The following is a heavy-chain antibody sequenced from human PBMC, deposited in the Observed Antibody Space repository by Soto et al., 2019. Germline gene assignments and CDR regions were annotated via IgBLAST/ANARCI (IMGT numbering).Heavy chain of an antibody. Sequence: QVQLVQSGAEVKEPGASVKVSCKASGYTFTTYDIYWMRQATGQGLEWMGWMNPYTGNTGYAQKCQGRVPVTRNTSISKVYMEMSGLRLDDTAVYYCARRKERSGPHYFDYWGQGSQVTVSS. CDR1: GYTFTTYD. D-gene: IGHD6-25*01. CDR3: ARRKERSGPHYFDY. CDR2: MNPYTGNT. J-gene: IGHJ4*02. V-gene: IGHV1-8*01.